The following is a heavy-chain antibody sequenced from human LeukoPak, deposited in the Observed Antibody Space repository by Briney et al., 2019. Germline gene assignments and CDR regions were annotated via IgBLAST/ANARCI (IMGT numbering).Heavy chain of an antibody. CDR3: ATSNSEDWFDP. Sequence: ASVKVSCKASGYTFTGYYMHWVRQVPGQGLEWMGWINPNSGGSNYAQKFQGRVTMTRDTSISTAYMELSRLRSDDTAVYYCATSNSEDWFDPWGQGTLVTVSS. CDR1: GYTFTGYY. CDR2: INPNSGGS. J-gene: IGHJ5*02. D-gene: IGHD1-26*01. V-gene: IGHV1-2*02.